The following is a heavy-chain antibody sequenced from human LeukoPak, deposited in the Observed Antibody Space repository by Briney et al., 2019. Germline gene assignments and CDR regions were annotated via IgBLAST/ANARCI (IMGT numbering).Heavy chain of an antibody. CDR1: GGSVSSGGYY. D-gene: IGHD5-24*01. Sequence: SETLSLTCTVSGGSVSSGGYYWSWIRQHPGNGLEWIGYIYYSGSTYYNPSLKSRVTISVDTSKNQFSLKLSSVTAADTAVYYCARDYRRDGYNYIDYWGQGTLATVSS. CDR3: ARDYRRDGYNYIDY. V-gene: IGHV4-31*03. CDR2: IYYSGST. J-gene: IGHJ4*02.